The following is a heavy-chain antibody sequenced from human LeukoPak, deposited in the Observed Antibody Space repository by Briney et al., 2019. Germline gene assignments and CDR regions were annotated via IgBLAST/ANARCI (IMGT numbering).Heavy chain of an antibody. CDR3: AKPVGVMAYFDY. D-gene: IGHD3-10*01. CDR1: VFTFSSYG. J-gene: IGHJ4*02. Sequence: PGRSLRLSCAASVFTFSSYGMHWVRQAPGKGLGWGAVISYDGSNKYYADSVKGRFTISRDNSKNTLYLQMNSLRAEDTAVYYCAKPVGVMAYFDYWGQGALVTVSS. CDR2: ISYDGSNK. V-gene: IGHV3-30*18.